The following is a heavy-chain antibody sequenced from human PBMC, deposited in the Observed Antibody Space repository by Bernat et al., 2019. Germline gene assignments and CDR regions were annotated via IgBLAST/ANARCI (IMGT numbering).Heavy chain of an antibody. J-gene: IGHJ6*03. CDR1: GFTFSSYE. CDR3: ARDLRGYYYYYMDV. V-gene: IGHV3-48*03. CDR2: ISSSGSTI. Sequence: EVQLVESGGGLVQPGGSLRLSCAASGFTFSSYEMNWVRQAPGKGLEWVSYISSSGSTIYYADSVKGRFTISRDNAKNSLYLQMNSLRAEDTAVYYCARDLRGYYYYYMDVWGKGTTVTVSS.